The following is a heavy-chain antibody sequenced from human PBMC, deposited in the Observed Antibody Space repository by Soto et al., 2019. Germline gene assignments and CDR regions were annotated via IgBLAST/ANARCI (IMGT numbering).Heavy chain of an antibody. Sequence: SETLSLTCTVSGGSMSSHYWTWLRQPPGKGLEWIGYISYSGSTYYNPSLKSRVTISAGTSRNQFSLKLSSVIAADTAVYYCARADPDASVGYWGQGTLVTVSS. CDR2: ISYSGST. CDR1: GGSMSSHY. D-gene: IGHD3-16*01. V-gene: IGHV4-59*11. CDR3: ARADPDASVGY. J-gene: IGHJ4*02.